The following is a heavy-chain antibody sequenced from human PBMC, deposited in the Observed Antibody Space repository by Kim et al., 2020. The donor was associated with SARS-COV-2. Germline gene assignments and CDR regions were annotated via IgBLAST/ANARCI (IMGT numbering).Heavy chain of an antibody. Sequence: GGSLRRSCAASGFIFSDYNMNWVRQAPGRGLECVASISGTSVYINYADSVRGRFSISRDNVRNSLYLDMNNLRDEDTAVYFCAREWSYGSGSYYLDAF. D-gene: IGHD3-10*01. J-gene: IGHJ3*01. V-gene: IGHV3-21*01. CDR1: GFIFSDYN. CDR3: AREWSYGSGSYYLDAF. CDR2: ISGTSVYI.